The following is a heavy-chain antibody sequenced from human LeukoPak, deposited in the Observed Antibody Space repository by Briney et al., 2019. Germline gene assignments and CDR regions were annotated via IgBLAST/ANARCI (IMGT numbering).Heavy chain of an antibody. CDR1: GFTVNSNY. J-gene: IGHJ4*02. CDR3: ASNDGGYSYGNIDY. V-gene: IGHV3-53*01. D-gene: IGHD5-18*01. Sequence: GGSLRLSCAASGFTVNSNYMSWVRQAPGKGLEWVSVIYSGGSTYYADSVKGRFTISRDNSKNTLYLQMNSLRAEDTAIYYCASNDGGYSYGNIDYWGQGTLVTVSS. CDR2: IYSGGST.